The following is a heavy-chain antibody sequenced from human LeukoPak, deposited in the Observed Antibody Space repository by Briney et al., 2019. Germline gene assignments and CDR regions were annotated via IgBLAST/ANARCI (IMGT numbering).Heavy chain of an antibody. Sequence: SETLSLTCTVSGGSISSYYWSWIRQPAGKGLEWVGRIYTSWSTNYNPSLKSRVTISVDTSKNQFSLELSSVTAADTAVYYCARDIVVVPAAPSDAFDIWGQGTMVNVSS. D-gene: IGHD2-2*01. CDR3: ARDIVVVPAAPSDAFDI. CDR2: IYTSWST. J-gene: IGHJ3*02. V-gene: IGHV4-4*07. CDR1: GGSISSYY.